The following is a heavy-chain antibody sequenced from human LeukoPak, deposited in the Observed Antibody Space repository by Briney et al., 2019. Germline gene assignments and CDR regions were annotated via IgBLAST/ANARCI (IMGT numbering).Heavy chain of an antibody. CDR1: GFTFSSYE. D-gene: IGHD3-10*02. CDR3: AELGITMIGGV. Sequence: GGSLRLSCAASGFTFSSYEMNWVRQAPGKGLEWVSYISSSGSTIYYADSVKGRFTTSRDNAKNSLYLQVNSLRAEDTAVYYCAELGITMIGGVWGKGTAVTISS. V-gene: IGHV3-48*03. J-gene: IGHJ6*04. CDR2: ISSSGSTI.